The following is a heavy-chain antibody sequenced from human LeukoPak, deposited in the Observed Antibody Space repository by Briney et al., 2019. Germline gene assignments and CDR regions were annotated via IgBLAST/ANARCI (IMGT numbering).Heavy chain of an antibody. Sequence: GGSLRLSCAASGFTFDDYGMSWVRQAPGKGLEWVSAIADSTYYADSVRGRFTISRDNSKNTLYLQMSSLRAEDTAVYYCAKDLFGPYDYWGQGTLVTVSS. D-gene: IGHD3/OR15-3a*01. V-gene: IGHV3-23*01. J-gene: IGHJ4*02. CDR3: AKDLFGPYDY. CDR2: IADST. CDR1: GFTFDDYG.